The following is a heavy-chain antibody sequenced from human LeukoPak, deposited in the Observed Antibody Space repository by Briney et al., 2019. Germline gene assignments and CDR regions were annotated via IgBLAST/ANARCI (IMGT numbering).Heavy chain of an antibody. Sequence: GGSLRLSCAASGFTFSSYWMSWVRQAPGKGLEWVANIKQDGSEKYYVDSVKGRFTISRDNAKNSLYLQMNSLRAEDTAVYYCARDLPGWDSAFDIWGQGIMVTVSS. D-gene: IGHD1-26*01. V-gene: IGHV3-7*01. CDR3: ARDLPGWDSAFDI. J-gene: IGHJ3*02. CDR1: GFTFSSYW. CDR2: IKQDGSEK.